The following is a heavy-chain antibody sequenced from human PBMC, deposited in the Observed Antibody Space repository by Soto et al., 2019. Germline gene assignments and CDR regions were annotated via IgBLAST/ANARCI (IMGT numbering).Heavy chain of an antibody. D-gene: IGHD3-9*01. Sequence: GASVKVSCKASGYTFTGYYMHWVRQAPGQGLEWMGWINPNSGGTNYAQKFQGRVTVTRDTSISTAYMELSRLRSDDTAVYYCARDSSHLYDISTGHPGGWFDPWGQGTLVTVSS. CDR3: ARDSSHLYDISTGHPGGWFDP. V-gene: IGHV1-2*02. CDR2: INPNSGGT. CDR1: GYTFTGYY. J-gene: IGHJ5*02.